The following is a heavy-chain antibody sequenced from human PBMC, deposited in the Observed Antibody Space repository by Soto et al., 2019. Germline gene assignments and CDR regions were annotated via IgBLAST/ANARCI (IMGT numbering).Heavy chain of an antibody. D-gene: IGHD3-10*01. J-gene: IGHJ6*02. CDR1: GFTFSSYA. CDR3: AKDLSPNMGCMDV. CDR2: ITGSGGTT. V-gene: IGHV3-23*01. Sequence: LCLSCAASGFTFSSYAMSWVRQAPGKGLESVSSITGSGGTTFYADSVKGRLTISRDNSKNTLYVQMDILRAEDTAVYYCAKDLSPNMGCMDVWGPGTTVTVSS.